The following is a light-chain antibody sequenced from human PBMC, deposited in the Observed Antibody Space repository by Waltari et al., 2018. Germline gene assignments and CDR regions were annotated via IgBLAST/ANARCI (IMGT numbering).Light chain of an antibody. Sequence: DIQMTQSPSSLSASVGDRVTITCRASQSISRLLNWYQQKPGKAPELLIYDSSSLQTGVPSRFSGSGSGTYFTLTISSLLPEEFAAYYCHKSYTTPLTFGQGTRVELK. CDR2: DSS. CDR3: HKSYTTPLT. CDR1: QSISRL. V-gene: IGKV1-39*01. J-gene: IGKJ1*01.